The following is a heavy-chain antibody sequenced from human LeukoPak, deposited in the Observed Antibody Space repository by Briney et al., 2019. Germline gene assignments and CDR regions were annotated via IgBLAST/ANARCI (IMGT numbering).Heavy chain of an antibody. CDR1: GFTVSGNY. V-gene: IGHV3-66*01. CDR2: IYSGGGT. Sequence: GGSLRLSCVVSGFTVSGNYMTWVRQAPGKGLDWVSVIYSGGGTYYADSVQGRFTISRDNSKNTLYLQMNSLRAEDTAIYYCAKYWGESWGQGTLVTVSS. CDR3: AKYWGES. J-gene: IGHJ4*02. D-gene: IGHD3-16*01.